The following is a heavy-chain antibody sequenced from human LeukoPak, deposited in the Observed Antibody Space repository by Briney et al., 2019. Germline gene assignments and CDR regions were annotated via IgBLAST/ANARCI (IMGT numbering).Heavy chain of an antibody. D-gene: IGHD2-2*01. J-gene: IGHJ5*02. CDR2: IYRGGNT. CDR3: ARDSSSFFWFDP. Sequence: PGGSLRLSCAASWFTVSGHPMSWVRQAPGKGLEWVSVIYRGGNTYYADSVKGRFTISTDNSKNTLYLQMNSLRAEDTAVYYCARDSSSFFWFDPWGQGTLVTVTS. CDR1: WFTVSGHP. V-gene: IGHV3-53*01.